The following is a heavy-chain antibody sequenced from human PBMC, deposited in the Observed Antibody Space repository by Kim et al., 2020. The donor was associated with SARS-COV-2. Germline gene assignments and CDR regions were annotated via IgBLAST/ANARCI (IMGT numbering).Heavy chain of an antibody. J-gene: IGHJ5*02. CDR3: ARDLRGSSWYGHWFDP. Sequence: GGSLRLSCAASGFTFSSYWTSWVRQAPGKGLEWVANIKQDGSEKYYVDAVKGRFTISRDNAKNSLYLQMNSLRAEDTAVYYCARDLRGSSWYGHWFDPWGQGTLVTVSS. CDR1: GFTFSSYW. D-gene: IGHD6-13*01. V-gene: IGHV3-7*01. CDR2: IKQDGSEK.